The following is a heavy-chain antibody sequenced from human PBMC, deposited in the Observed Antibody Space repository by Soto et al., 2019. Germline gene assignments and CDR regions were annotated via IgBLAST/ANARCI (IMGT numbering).Heavy chain of an antibody. CDR1: GYTFTTYG. V-gene: IGHV1-18*01. CDR3: ARVYNSGWYVFDY. CDR2: ISSYNGNT. Sequence: QVQLVQSGAELKKPGASVKVSCKASGYTFTTYGISWVRQAPGQGLEWMGWISSYNGNTNYAQKLQGRVTMTTDTSTSTAYRELRSLRSDDTAVYYCARVYNSGWYVFDYWGQGTLVTVSS. D-gene: IGHD6-19*01. J-gene: IGHJ4*02.